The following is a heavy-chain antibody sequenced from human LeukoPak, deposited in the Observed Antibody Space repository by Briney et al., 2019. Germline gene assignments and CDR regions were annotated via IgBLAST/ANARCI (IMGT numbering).Heavy chain of an antibody. V-gene: IGHV1-69*06. CDR2: IIPIFGTA. Sequence: SVKVSCKASGGTFSSYAISWVRQAPGQGLEWMGGIIPIFGTANYAQKFQGRVTITADKSTSTAYMELSSLRSEDTAVYYCARGDGTTVVNPVDYWGQGTLVTVSS. CDR1: GGTFSSYA. J-gene: IGHJ4*02. CDR3: ARGDGTTVVNPVDY. D-gene: IGHD4-23*01.